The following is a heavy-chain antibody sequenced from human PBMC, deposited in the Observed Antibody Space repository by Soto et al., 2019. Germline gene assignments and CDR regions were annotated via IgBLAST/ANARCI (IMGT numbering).Heavy chain of an antibody. J-gene: IGHJ4*02. CDR2: IYHTGRT. CDR3: ARGPRFNGDDSDS. CDR1: GDSIFGSSFS. Sequence: QLQLQESGSGLVKPSQTLSLTCAVSGDSIFGSSFSWSWIRQPPGKGLEWIGNIYHTGRTSYNPSLRSRVVISIDGSKNQFSLKVNSVTAADTAVYFGARGPRFNGDDSDSWGQGTLVTVSS. D-gene: IGHD4-17*01. V-gene: IGHV4-30-2*01.